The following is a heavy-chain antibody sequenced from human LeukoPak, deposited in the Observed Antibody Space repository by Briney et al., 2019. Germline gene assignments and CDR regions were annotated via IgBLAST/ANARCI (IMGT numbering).Heavy chain of an antibody. CDR2: ISSSGSTI. D-gene: IGHD6-6*01. CDR3: ARVLEYSSPPDY. V-gene: IGHV3-48*03. Sequence: GGSLRLSCAASGFTFSSYEMNWVRQAPGKGLEWVSYISSSGSTIYYADSVKGRFTISRDNAKNSLYLQMNSLRAEDTAVYYCARVLEYSSPPDYWGQGTLVTVSS. J-gene: IGHJ4*02. CDR1: GFTFSSYE.